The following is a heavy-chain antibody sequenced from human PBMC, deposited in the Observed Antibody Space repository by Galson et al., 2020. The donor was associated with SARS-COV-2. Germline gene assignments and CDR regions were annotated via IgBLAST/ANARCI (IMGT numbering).Heavy chain of an antibody. V-gene: IGHV6-1*01. Sequence: SQTLSLTCAISGDSVSSNSAAWNWNRQSPSRGLEWLGRTHYRSQWSTDYAVSVKSRITINPDTSKNQFSLQLNSVTPEDTAIYYCAGRVAGAGSLHIWGQGTMVIVSS. CDR1: GDSVSSNSAA. J-gene: IGHJ3*02. CDR3: AGRVAGAGSLHI. D-gene: IGHD6-13*01. CDR2: THYRSQWST.